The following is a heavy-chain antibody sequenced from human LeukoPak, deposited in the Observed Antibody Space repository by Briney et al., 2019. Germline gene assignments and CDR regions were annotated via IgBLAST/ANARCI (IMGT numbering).Heavy chain of an antibody. V-gene: IGHV3-7*05. Sequence: GSLILSCAASGFTFSDYWMSWVRQAPGKGLEWVANIKQDGSEKYYVDSVKGRCTISRDNAKNSLHLQMNSLRAEDTAVYYCARDPSAFDIWGQGTMVTVSS. CDR3: ARDPSAFDI. CDR2: IKQDGSEK. J-gene: IGHJ3*02. CDR1: GFTFSDYW.